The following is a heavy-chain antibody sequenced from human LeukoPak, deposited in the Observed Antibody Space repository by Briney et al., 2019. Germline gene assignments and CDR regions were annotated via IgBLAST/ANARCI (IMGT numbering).Heavy chain of an antibody. V-gene: IGHV7-4-1*02. CDR3: ARDAMVYYGSGSYLGD. D-gene: IGHD3-10*01. CDR1: GYTFTSYA. CDR2: INTNTGNP. J-gene: IGHJ4*02. Sequence: GASVKVSCKASGYTFTSYAMNWVRQAPGQGLEWMGWINTNTGNPTYAQGFTGRFVFSLDTSVSTAYLQISSLKAEDTAVYYCARDAMVYYGSGSYLGDWGQGTLVTVSS.